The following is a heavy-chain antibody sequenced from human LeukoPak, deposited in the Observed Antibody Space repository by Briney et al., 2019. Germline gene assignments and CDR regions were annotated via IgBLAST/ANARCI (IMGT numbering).Heavy chain of an antibody. CDR3: ASSTSAFDFDY. CDR2: IKQDGSEK. Sequence: GGSLRLSCAASGFTFSSYAMSWVRQAPGKGLEWVANIKQDGSEKYYVDSVKGRFTISRDNAKNTLYLQMNSLRAEDTAVYYCASSTSAFDFDYWGQGTLVTVSS. CDR1: GFTFSSYA. V-gene: IGHV3-7*03. J-gene: IGHJ4*02. D-gene: IGHD2-2*01.